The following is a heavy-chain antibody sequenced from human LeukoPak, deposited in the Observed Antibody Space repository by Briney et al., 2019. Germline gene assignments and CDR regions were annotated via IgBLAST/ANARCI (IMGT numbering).Heavy chain of an antibody. Sequence: GGSQRLSCAASGFTVRSYAMNWVRQAPGKGLEWVSYISDSGRTIYYTDTVRGRFTISRDKAMNSLYLQMNSLRDEDTAVYYCARDWMGMAAGYWGQGTLVTVSP. V-gene: IGHV3-48*02. CDR2: ISDSGRTI. D-gene: IGHD2-15*01. CDR1: GFTVRSYA. CDR3: ARDWMGMAAGY. J-gene: IGHJ4*02.